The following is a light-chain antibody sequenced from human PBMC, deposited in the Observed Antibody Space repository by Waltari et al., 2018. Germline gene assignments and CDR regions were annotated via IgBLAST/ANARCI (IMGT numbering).Light chain of an antibody. J-gene: IGLJ1*01. CDR1: TSDVGSYDL. CDR3: CSDAGRGTYV. V-gene: IGLV2-23*01. CDR2: KDL. Sequence: QSALTPPASVSGTSVLSITISCSGPTSDVGSYDLVSWYQQHPGNAPKLLICKDLKRPPNTYRRFSGGKSSSAASLTISGLEPEDEADYYCCSDAGRGTYVFGSGTKVTVL.